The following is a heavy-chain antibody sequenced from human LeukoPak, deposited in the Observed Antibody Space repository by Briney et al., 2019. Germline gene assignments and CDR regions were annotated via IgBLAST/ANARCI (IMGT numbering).Heavy chain of an antibody. Sequence: QPGGSLRLSCAASGFTFSSYAMNWVRQAPGKGLEWVSAISGSGGSIYYADSVKGRFTISRDNSKNTPYLQMNSLRAEDTAVYYCATRPSGWYYFDYWGQGTLVTVSS. CDR1: GFTFSSYA. V-gene: IGHV3-23*01. CDR3: ATRPSGWYYFDY. CDR2: ISGSGGSI. D-gene: IGHD6-19*01. J-gene: IGHJ4*02.